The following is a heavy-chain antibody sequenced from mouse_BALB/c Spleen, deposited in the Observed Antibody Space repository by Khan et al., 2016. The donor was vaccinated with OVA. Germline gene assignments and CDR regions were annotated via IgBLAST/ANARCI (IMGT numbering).Heavy chain of an antibody. V-gene: IGHV5-9-3*01. CDR3: GRVAWAYFDY. J-gene: IGHJ2*01. Sequence: EVELVESGGGLVKPGGSLKLSCAASGFTFSNYAMSWVRQPPEKRLEWVATISSGGSYTYYPDSVKGRFTISRDTDKNTLYLHMSSLGSEDSAIYCCGRVAWAYFDYWGQGTTLTVSS. CDR1: GFTFSNYA. CDR2: ISSGGSYT.